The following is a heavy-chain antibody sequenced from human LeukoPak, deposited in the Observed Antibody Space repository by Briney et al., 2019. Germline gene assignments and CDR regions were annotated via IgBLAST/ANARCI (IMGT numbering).Heavy chain of an antibody. CDR2: IIPIFGTA. J-gene: IGHJ5*02. CDR1: GGTFSSYA. CDR3: ARDRSGLYGGWFDP. V-gene: IGHV1-69*13. D-gene: IGHD3-10*01. Sequence: ASVKVSCKASGGTFSSYAISWVRQAPGQGLEWMGGIIPIFGTANYAQKFQGRVTITADESTSTAYMELSSLRSEDTAVYYCARDRSGLYGGWFDPWGQGTLVTVSS.